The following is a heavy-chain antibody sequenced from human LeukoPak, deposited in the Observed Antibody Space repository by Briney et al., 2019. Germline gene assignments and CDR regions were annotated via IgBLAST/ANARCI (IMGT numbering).Heavy chain of an antibody. D-gene: IGHD4-17*01. CDR3: AKGGYGDYGDHFDY. V-gene: IGHV3-30*18. Sequence: GGSLRLSCAASGFTFSSYAMSWVRQAPGKGLEWVAVISYDGSNKYYVDSVKGRFTISRDNSKNTVYLQMNSLRAEDTAVYYCAKGGYGDYGDHFDYWGQGALVTVSS. CDR2: ISYDGSNK. CDR1: GFTFSSYA. J-gene: IGHJ4*02.